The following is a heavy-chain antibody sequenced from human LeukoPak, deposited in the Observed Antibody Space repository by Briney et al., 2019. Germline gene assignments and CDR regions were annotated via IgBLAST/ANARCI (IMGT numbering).Heavy chain of an antibody. CDR2: ISGSGGST. J-gene: IGHJ3*02. V-gene: IGHV3-23*01. CDR3: AKDQTYDSSGYYYMDDAFDI. Sequence: GGSLRLSCAASGFTFSSYAMSWVRQAPGKGQEWVSAISGSGGSTYYADSVKGRFTISRDNSKNTLYLQMNSLRAEDTAVYYCAKDQTYDSSGYYYMDDAFDIWGQGTMVTVSS. CDR1: GFTFSSYA. D-gene: IGHD3-22*01.